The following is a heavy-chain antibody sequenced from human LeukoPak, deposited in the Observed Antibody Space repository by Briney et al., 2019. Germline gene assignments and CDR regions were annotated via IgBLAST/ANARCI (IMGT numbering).Heavy chain of an antibody. CDR1: GFTFSSYG. CDR3: ASDPRDGGQNV. V-gene: IGHV3-30*03. Sequence: GGSLRLSCAASGFTFSSYGMHWVRQAPGKGLEWVAVISYDGSNKYYADSVKGRFTFSRDKSKNTLYLQMNSLRPEDSAVYYCASDPRDGGQNVWGKGTTVTVSS. CDR2: ISYDGSNK. J-gene: IGHJ6*04. D-gene: IGHD5-24*01.